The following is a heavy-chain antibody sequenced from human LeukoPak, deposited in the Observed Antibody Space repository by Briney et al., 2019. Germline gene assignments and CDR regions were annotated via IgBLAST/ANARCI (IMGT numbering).Heavy chain of an antibody. D-gene: IGHD1-26*01. J-gene: IGHJ3*02. V-gene: IGHV4-38-2*01. Sequence: SETLSLTCAVSGYSIGSGYYWGWIRQPPGKGLEWIGRIYTSGSTNYNPSLKSRITISVDTSKNQFSLKLSSVTAADTAVYYCASRSHAAFDIWGQGTMVTVSS. CDR2: IYTSGST. CDR3: ASRSHAAFDI. CDR1: GYSIGSGYY.